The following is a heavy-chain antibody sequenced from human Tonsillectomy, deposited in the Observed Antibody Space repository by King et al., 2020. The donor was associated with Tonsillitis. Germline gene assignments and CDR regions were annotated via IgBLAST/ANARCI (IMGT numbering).Heavy chain of an antibody. CDR1: GGSISSGSYY. V-gene: IGHV4-61*02. J-gene: IGHJ3*02. CDR2: IYTSGST. CDR3: AGDVSSASNAFDI. Sequence: QLQESGPGLVKPSETLSLTCTVSGGSISSGSYYWSWIRQPAGKGLEWIGRIYTSGSTNYNPSLKSRVTISVDTSKNQFSLKLGSVTAADTAVYYCAGDVSSASNAFDIWGQGTMVTVSS. D-gene: IGHD3-22*01.